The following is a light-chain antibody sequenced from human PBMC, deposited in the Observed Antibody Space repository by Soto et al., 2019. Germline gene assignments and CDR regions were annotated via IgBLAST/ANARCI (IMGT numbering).Light chain of an antibody. J-gene: IGKJ4*01. Sequence: DSQMTQYHSTLSASIGDRVTITCRAGQSISSWLAWYQQKPGKAPKLLISKASTLQSGVPTRFSGSGSGTEFALTISSLQPDDFATYYCQQYESYPMTFGGGTKVEIK. CDR2: KAS. V-gene: IGKV1-5*03. CDR3: QQYESYPMT. CDR1: QSISSW.